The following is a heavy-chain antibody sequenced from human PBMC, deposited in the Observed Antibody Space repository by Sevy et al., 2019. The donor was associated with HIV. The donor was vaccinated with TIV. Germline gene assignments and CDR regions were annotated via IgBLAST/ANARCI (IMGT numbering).Heavy chain of an antibody. V-gene: IGHV1-69*13. CDR1: GGTFSSYA. CDR3: ARFRSQLLSAPNWFDP. Sequence: ASVKVSCKASGGTFSSYAMSWVRQAPGQGLEWMGGIIPIFGTANYAQKFQGRVTITADESTSTAYMELSSLRSEDTAVYYCARFRSQLLSAPNWFDPWGQGTLVTVSS. D-gene: IGHD3-10*01. J-gene: IGHJ5*02. CDR2: IIPIFGTA.